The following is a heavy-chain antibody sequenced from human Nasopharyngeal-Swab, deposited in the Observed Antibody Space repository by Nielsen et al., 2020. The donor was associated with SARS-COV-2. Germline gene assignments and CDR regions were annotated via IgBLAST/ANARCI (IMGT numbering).Heavy chain of an antibody. Sequence: WIRQPPGKGLEWVSAISGSGGSTYYADSVKGRFTISRDNSKNTLYLQMNSLRAEDTAVYYCAKDSVVVITPNGMDVWGQGTTVTVSS. CDR3: AKDSVVVITPNGMDV. CDR2: ISGSGGST. J-gene: IGHJ6*02. D-gene: IGHD3-22*01. V-gene: IGHV3-23*01.